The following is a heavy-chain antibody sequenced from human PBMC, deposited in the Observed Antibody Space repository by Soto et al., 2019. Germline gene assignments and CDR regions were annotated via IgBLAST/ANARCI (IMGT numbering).Heavy chain of an antibody. CDR2: IGSITSNK. CDR3: ARGGAARPDY. D-gene: IGHD6-6*01. V-gene: IGHV3-48*02. CDR1: GFTFSSYA. J-gene: IGHJ4*02. Sequence: GGSLRLSCAASGFTFSSYAMNWVRQAPGRGPEWVSYIGSITSNKDYANSVKGRFTISRDNAKNTLYLQMNSLRDEDTAVYYCARGGAARPDYWGQGTWVTVSS.